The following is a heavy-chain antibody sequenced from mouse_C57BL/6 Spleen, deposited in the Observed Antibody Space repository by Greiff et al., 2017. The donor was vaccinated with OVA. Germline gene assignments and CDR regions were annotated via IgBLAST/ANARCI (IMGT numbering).Heavy chain of an antibody. Sequence: EVKLMESGGDLVKPGGSLKLSCAASGFTFSSYGMSWVRQTPDKRLEWVATISSGGSYTYYPDSVKGRFTISRDNAKNTLYLQMSSLKSEDTAMYYCASHDGFAYWGRGTLVTVSA. CDR3: ASHDGFAY. D-gene: IGHD2-3*01. CDR2: ISSGGSYT. CDR1: GFTFSSYG. J-gene: IGHJ3*01. V-gene: IGHV5-6*01.